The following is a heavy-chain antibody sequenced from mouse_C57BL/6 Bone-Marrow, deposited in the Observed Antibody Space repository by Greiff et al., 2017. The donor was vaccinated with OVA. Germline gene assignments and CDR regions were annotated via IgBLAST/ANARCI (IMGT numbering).Heavy chain of an antibody. CDR2: INPSNGGT. D-gene: IGHD1-1*01. V-gene: IGHV1-53*01. J-gene: IGHJ1*03. CDR1: GYTFTSYW. Sequence: QVQLQQPGTELVKPGASVKLSCKASGYTFTSYWMHWVKQRPGQGLEWIGNINPSNGGTNYNEKFKSKATLTVDKSSSAAYMQLSSLTSEDSAVYYCARRDYGSSYDWYFDVWGTGTTVTVSS. CDR3: ARRDYGSSYDWYFDV.